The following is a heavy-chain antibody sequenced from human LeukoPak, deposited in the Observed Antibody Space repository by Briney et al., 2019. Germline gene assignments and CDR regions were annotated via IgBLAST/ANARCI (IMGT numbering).Heavy chain of an antibody. J-gene: IGHJ4*02. CDR2: ISAYNGNT. Sequence: ASVKVSCKASGYTFTSYGISWVRQAPGQGLEWMGWISAYNGNTNYAQKLQGRVTMTTDTSTSTAYMELSRLRSDDTAVYYCARETYYYGSGSSEFDYWGQGTLVTVSS. D-gene: IGHD3-10*01. CDR3: ARETYYYGSGSSEFDY. CDR1: GYTFTSYG. V-gene: IGHV1-18*01.